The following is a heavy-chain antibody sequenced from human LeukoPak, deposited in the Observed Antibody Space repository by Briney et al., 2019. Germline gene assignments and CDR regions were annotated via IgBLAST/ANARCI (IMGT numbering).Heavy chain of an antibody. J-gene: IGHJ4*02. CDR2: INPSGGIT. D-gene: IGHD4-17*01. CDR3: TRYGHSPYFDS. CDR1: RYTFTNYH. V-gene: IGHV1-46*01. Sequence: GASVKASCKASRYTFTNYHMHWVRQAPGQGLEWMGIINPSGGITNYAQKFQGRVTMTRDMSTSTVYMELSSLRSEDTAVYYCTRYGHSPYFDSWGQGTLVTVSS.